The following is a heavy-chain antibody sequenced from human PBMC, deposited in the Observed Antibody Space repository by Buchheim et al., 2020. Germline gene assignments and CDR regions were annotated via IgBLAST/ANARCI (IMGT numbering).Heavy chain of an antibody. CDR2: ISGSGGST. CDR3: AKDRTIFGVVIIYYFDY. V-gene: IGHV3-23*04. Sequence: VQLVESGGGLVKPGGSLRLSCAASGFSFSDYYMSWVRQAPGKGLEWVSAISGSGGSTYYADSVKGRFTISRDNSKNTLYLQMNSLRAEDTAVYYCAKDRTIFGVVIIYYFDYWGQGTL. CDR1: GFSFSDYY. J-gene: IGHJ4*02. D-gene: IGHD3-3*01.